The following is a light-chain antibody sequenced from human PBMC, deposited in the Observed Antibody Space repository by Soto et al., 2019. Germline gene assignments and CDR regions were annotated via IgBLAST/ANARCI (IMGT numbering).Light chain of an antibody. V-gene: IGKV3-20*01. CDR2: GAS. J-gene: IGKJ4*01. CDR3: QHYGSSPLT. CDR1: ETISRSY. Sequence: EIVLTQSPGTLSLSPGERATLSCRTSETISRSYLAWYQQNPGQAPRLLIYGASSRASGIPDRFSGSGSGTDFTLTISRLEPEDFAVYYCQHYGSSPLTFGGGTKV.